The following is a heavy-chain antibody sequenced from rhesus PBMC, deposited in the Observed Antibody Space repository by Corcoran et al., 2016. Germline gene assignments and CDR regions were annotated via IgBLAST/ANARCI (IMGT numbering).Heavy chain of an antibody. Sequence: QVQLQESGPGLVKPSETLSLTCAVSGYSISSGYGWSWIRQPPGKGLEWIGYIGGRSGSNKDNASSKSRVTISKDTSKNQFSLKLSAGTAADTAVYYCARAAAARRAYYFDYWGQGVLVTVSS. CDR2: IGGRSGSN. CDR1: GYSISSGYG. CDR3: ARAAAARRAYYFDY. D-gene: IGHD6-43*01. J-gene: IGHJ4*01. V-gene: IGHV4-127*01.